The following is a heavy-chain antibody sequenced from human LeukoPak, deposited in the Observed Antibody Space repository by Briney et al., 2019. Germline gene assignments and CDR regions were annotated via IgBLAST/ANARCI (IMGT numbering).Heavy chain of an antibody. D-gene: IGHD3-10*01. Sequence: GASVKVSCKASGYTFTGYYMHWVRQAPEQGLEWMGWINPNSGGTNYAQKFQGWVTMTRDTSISTAYMELSRLRSDDTAVYYCARESVLWFGESWVYYFDYWGQGTLVTVSS. CDR1: GYTFTGYY. CDR3: ARESVLWFGESWVYYFDY. J-gene: IGHJ4*02. CDR2: INPNSGGT. V-gene: IGHV1-2*04.